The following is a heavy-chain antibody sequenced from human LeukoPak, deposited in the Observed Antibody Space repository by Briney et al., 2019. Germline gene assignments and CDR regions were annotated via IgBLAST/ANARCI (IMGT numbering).Heavy chain of an antibody. CDR2: MNPNSGDT. J-gene: IGHJ4*02. CDR3: ARGPRYGSGSYYHY. Sequence: ASVKVSRKASGYTFTSYDINWVRQATGQGLEWMGWMNPNSGDTGYAQKFQGRVTMTRNTSISTAYMELSSLGSEDTAVYYCARGPRYGSGSYYHYWGQGTLVTVSS. CDR1: GYTFTSYD. V-gene: IGHV1-8*01. D-gene: IGHD3-10*01.